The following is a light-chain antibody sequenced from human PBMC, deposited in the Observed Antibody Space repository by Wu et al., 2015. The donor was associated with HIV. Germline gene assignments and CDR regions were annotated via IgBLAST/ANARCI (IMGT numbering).Light chain of an antibody. CDR2: GAS. V-gene: IGKV3-15*01. CDR1: QSVSNN. CDR3: QQYNDWPPLT. Sequence: EIVMTQSPDTLSVSPGERATLYCRASQSVSNNVAWYQQRPGQAPRLLIYGASSRATGIPARFSGSGSGTAFTLTIGSLQSEDFAVYYCQQYNDWPPLTFGGGTKVEIK. J-gene: IGKJ4*01.